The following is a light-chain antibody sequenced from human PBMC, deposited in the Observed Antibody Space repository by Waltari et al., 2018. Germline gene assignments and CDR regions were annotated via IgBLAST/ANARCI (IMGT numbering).Light chain of an antibody. Sequence: DIQLTQSPSFLSASVGDRVTITCRASQDISSSLAWYQQKPGRAPKLLIYAASTLQSGVPSSLSGSGSGTEFTLTISSLRPEDFVTYYCQQVNNYPFTFGPGTILDVK. J-gene: IGKJ3*01. CDR1: QDISSS. CDR3: QQVNNYPFT. V-gene: IGKV1-9*01. CDR2: AAS.